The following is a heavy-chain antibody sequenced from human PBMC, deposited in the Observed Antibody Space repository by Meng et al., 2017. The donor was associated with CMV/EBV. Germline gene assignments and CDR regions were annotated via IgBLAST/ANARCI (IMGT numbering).Heavy chain of an antibody. CDR3: AKVLGYSSSWCDAFDI. J-gene: IGHJ3*02. V-gene: IGHV3-13*01. CDR1: GFTFSSYD. Sequence: GESLKISCAASGFTFSSYDMHWVRQATGKGLEWVSAIGTAGDTYYPGSVKGRFTISRDNSKNTLYLQMNSLRAEDTAVYYCAKVLGYSSSWCDAFDIWGQGTMVTVSS. CDR2: IGTAGDT. D-gene: IGHD6-13*01.